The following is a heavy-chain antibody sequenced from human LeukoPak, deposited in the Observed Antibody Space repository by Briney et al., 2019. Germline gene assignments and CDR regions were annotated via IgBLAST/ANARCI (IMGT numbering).Heavy chain of an antibody. J-gene: IGHJ6*02. D-gene: IGHD6-19*01. V-gene: IGHV1-18*01. CDR3: ARDGAVAGKMSYYYYGMDV. Sequence: ASVKVSCKASGYTFTSYGISWVRQAPGQGLEWMGWISAYNGNTNYAQKLQGRVTMTTDTSTSTAYMELRSLRSDDTAVYYCARDGAVAGKMSYYYYGMDVWGQGTTVTVSS. CDR1: GYTFTSYG. CDR2: ISAYNGNT.